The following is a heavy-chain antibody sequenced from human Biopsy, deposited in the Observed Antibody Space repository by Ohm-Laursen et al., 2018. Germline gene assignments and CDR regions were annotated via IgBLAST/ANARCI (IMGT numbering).Heavy chain of an antibody. Sequence: ASVKVSYKASGYTFTGHYMHWVRQAPGQGLEWMGWINPNGGDTNYAQKFQGRVTMTTDTSVSTAYMELSRLTFDDTAVYYCARASMIRGVMDVDYWGQGTLVIVSS. CDR1: GYTFTGHY. J-gene: IGHJ4*02. CDR3: ARASMIRGVMDVDY. V-gene: IGHV1-2*02. D-gene: IGHD3-10*01. CDR2: INPNGGDT.